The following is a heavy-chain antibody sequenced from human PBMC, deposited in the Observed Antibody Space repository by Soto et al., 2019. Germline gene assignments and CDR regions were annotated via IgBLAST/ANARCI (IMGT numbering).Heavy chain of an antibody. CDR3: AKYKLGATSNLDY. CDR2: IDGSGGTI. Sequence: EVQLLESGGGLVQPGGSLRLSCAASGFTFSNYVMTWVRQAPGKGLEWVSSIDGSGGTIYYADSGEGRFTISRDNSKNTLYLQMTSLRAEDTAVYYCAKYKLGATSNLDYWGQGTLVTVSS. J-gene: IGHJ4*02. CDR1: GFTFSNYV. D-gene: IGHD1-26*01. V-gene: IGHV3-23*01.